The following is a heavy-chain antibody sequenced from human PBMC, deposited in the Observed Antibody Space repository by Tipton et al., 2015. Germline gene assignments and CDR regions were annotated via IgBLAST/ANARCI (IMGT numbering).Heavy chain of an antibody. CDR3: TRRRYNDGWS. J-gene: IGHJ5*02. CDR2: IYYSGST. Sequence: TLSLTCTVSGDSISPYYWSWIRQPPGQGLEWIGYIYYSGSTHYNPSLKSRVTMSVDTSKNQFSLQLSSWTAADTAVYYCTRRRYNDGWSWGKGTLVTVSS. V-gene: IGHV4-59*08. CDR1: GDSISPYY. D-gene: IGHD3-22*01.